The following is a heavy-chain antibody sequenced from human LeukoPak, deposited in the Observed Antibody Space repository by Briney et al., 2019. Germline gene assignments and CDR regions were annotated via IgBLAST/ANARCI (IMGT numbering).Heavy chain of an antibody. D-gene: IGHD1-26*01. CDR1: GFTVSGKY. Sequence: GGSLRLSCAVSGFTVSGKYMSWVRQEPGKWLEWVANIKQEGSEKFYVESVKGRFTISRYNAKNSLYLQMNSLRAEDTAVYYCARFGSYFYYYYYMDGWGKGTTVTVSS. CDR3: ARFGSYFYYYYYMDG. V-gene: IGHV3-7*01. CDR2: IKQEGSEK. J-gene: IGHJ6*03.